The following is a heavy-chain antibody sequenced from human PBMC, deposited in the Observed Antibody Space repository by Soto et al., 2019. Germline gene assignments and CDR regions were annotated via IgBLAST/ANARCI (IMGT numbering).Heavy chain of an antibody. CDR3: AKGAKLGSPYSDILTVR. CDR1: GFSFRNYA. V-gene: IGHV3-23*01. CDR2: INGRADNT. Sequence: EVQLLESGGAVVQPGVSLRLSCAVSGFSFRNYAMSWVRQAPGKGLEWVSGINGRADNTHYADSVRGRFTISRDKVNNTLYLQMDNLGVDDTAMYFCAKGAKLGSPYSDILTVRWGRGTLVTVSS. D-gene: IGHD3-9*01. J-gene: IGHJ4*02.